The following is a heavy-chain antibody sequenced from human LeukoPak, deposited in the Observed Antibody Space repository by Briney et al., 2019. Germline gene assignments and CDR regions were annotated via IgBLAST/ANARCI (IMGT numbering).Heavy chain of an antibody. Sequence: GRSLRLSCAASGFTFSSYAMHWVRQAPGKGLEWVAVISYDGSNKYYADSVKGRFTISRDNSKNTLYLQMNSLRAEDTAVYYCARDFSSSSTAYFQHWGQGTLVTVSS. J-gene: IGHJ1*01. CDR2: ISYDGSNK. V-gene: IGHV3-30-3*01. D-gene: IGHD6-6*01. CDR1: GFTFSSYA. CDR3: ARDFSSSSTAYFQH.